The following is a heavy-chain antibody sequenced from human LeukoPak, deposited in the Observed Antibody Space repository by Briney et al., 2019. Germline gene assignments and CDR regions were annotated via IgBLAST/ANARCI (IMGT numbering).Heavy chain of an antibody. CDR1: GGSISSYY. J-gene: IGHJ4*02. V-gene: IGHV4-59*01. CDR2: IYYSGST. CDR3: ARDPDITGTLYFDY. D-gene: IGHD1-7*01. Sequence: PSETLSLTYTGSGGSISSYYWSWIRQPPGKGLEWIGYIYYSGSTNYNPSLKSRVTISVDTSKNQFSLKLSSVTAADTAVYYCARDPDITGTLYFDYWGQGTLVTVSS.